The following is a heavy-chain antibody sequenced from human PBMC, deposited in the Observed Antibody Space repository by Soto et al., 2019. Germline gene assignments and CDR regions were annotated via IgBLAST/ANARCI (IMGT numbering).Heavy chain of an antibody. V-gene: IGHV3-74*01. J-gene: IGHJ6*02. CDR1: GFTFSSYW. Sequence: GGSLRLSCAASGFTFSSYWIHWVRQAPGKGLVWVSRINSDGSTTSYADSAKGRFTISRDNAKNTLYLQMNSLRAEDTAVYYCARGVAGYYAMDVWGQGTTVTVSS. CDR3: ARGVAGYYAMDV. CDR2: INSDGSTT. D-gene: IGHD2-15*01.